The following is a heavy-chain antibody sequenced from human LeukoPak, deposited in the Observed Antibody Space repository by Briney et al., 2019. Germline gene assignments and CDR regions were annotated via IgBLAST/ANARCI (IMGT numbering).Heavy chain of an antibody. Sequence: QTGGSLRLSCAVSGFTFSNYWMRWVRQVPGKGLVWVSRINTDGTSTNYADSVKGRFTISRDNAKNTLYLQMNGLRAEDTAVYYCARPQGGTTRSHGMDVWGQGTTVTVSS. CDR2: INTDGTST. J-gene: IGHJ6*02. CDR1: GFTFSNYW. V-gene: IGHV3-74*01. D-gene: IGHD2-2*01. CDR3: ARPQGGTTRSHGMDV.